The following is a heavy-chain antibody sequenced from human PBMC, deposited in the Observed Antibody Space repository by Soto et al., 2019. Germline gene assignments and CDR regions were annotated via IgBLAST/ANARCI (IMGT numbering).Heavy chain of an antibody. CDR2: IIPMFGTP. CDR1: GVTFNRQD. D-gene: IGHD3-16*01. J-gene: IGHJ4*02. Sequence: SVKVSCKASGVTFNRQDMRWVRQAPGQGLEWMGGIIPMFGTPHYVEKFQDRVTITADESTGTAYLELSSLTSEDTAVYYCATSEGGDGYSFDYWGPGTLVTVSS. CDR3: ATSEGGDGYSFDY. V-gene: IGHV1-69*13.